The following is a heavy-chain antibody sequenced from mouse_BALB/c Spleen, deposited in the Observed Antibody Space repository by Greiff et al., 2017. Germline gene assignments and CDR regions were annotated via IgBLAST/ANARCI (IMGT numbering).Heavy chain of an antibody. D-gene: IGHD1-1*01. CDR3: ARMSTTPPDWFEY. J-gene: IGHJ3*01. CDR1: GFSLTSYG. Sequence: VLFAESGPGLVAPSQTLSITCTASGFSLTSYGVHWVRQPPGHGLEWLGVIWAGGSTTYYSALMSRLSISKANSKCQVFLNVNSLQTDDTAMYYCARMSTTPPDWFEYGGQGRLVNVSA. CDR2: IWAGGST. V-gene: IGHV2-9*02.